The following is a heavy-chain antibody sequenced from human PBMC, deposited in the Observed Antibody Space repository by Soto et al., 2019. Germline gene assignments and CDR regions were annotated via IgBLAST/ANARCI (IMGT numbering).Heavy chain of an antibody. Sequence: PGGSLRLSCTASGFTFSSYAMDWVCQAPGKGLEWVAVISYDGSNKYYADSVKGRFTISRDNSKNTLYLQMNSLRAEDTAVYYCARDKRDLRFLEWSYYFAYWGQGTLVTVSS. CDR3: ARDKRDLRFLEWSYYFAY. CDR2: ISYDGSNK. D-gene: IGHD3-3*01. J-gene: IGHJ4*02. CDR1: GFTFSSYA. V-gene: IGHV3-30-3*01.